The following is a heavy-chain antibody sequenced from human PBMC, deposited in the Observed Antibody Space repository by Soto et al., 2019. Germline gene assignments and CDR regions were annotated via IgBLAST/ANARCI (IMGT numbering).Heavy chain of an antibody. CDR2: INHSGST. J-gene: IGHJ5*02. CDR1: GGSFSGYY. CDR3: ARTKHIVVVTAIRWFDP. D-gene: IGHD2-21*02. Sequence: QVQLQQWGAGLLKPSETLSLTCAVYGGSFSGYYWSWIRQPPGKGLEWIGEINHSGSTNYNPSLKSRVTISVDTSKNHFSLNRSSVTAADTAVYYCARTKHIVVVTAIRWFDPWGQGTLVTVS. V-gene: IGHV4-34*01.